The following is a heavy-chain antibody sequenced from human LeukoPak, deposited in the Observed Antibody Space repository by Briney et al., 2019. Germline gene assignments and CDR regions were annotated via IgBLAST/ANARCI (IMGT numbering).Heavy chain of an antibody. CDR1: GGAISSYH. Sequence: PSETLSLTCTVSGGAISSYHWSWIRQPAGKGLEWIGRIYTSGSTNYNPSLKSRVTMSVDTSKNQFSLKLSSVTAADTAVYYCAKFDGGYYYDPHLDYWGQGTLVTVSS. CDR3: AKFDGGYYYDPHLDY. CDR2: IYTSGST. D-gene: IGHD3-22*01. J-gene: IGHJ4*02. V-gene: IGHV4-4*07.